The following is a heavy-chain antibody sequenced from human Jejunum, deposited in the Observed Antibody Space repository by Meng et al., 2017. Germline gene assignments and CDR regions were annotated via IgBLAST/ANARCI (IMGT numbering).Heavy chain of an antibody. CDR3: ARGWKYAWFN. CDR2: MHQSGSS. CDR1: GGFSSIYW. D-gene: IGHD1-7*01. V-gene: IGHV4-4*02. J-gene: IGHJ4*02. Sequence: QAGVPEWGPGLVGPSGALASTCAVSGGFSSIYWWSWLRQPPGKGLEWIGEMHQSGSSNYNPSLKSRLTMSVDESKNHFSLKLNSVTAADTAVYYCARGWKYAWFNWGQGTLVTVSS.